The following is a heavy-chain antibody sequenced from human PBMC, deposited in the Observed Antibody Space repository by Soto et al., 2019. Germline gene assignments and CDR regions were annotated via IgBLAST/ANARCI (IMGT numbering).Heavy chain of an antibody. D-gene: IGHD1-1*01. CDR2: IAYDGSSG. J-gene: IGHJ5*02. V-gene: IGHV3-30*04. CDR1: GFSISRSA. CDR3: ARELQAGTDNVNWFAP. Sequence: QVQLVESGGGVVQPGRSLRLSCAASGFSISRSAMHWVRQAPGKGLEWVAVIAYDGSSGWYADSAKGRFTISRDNSKNTVYLQMSSLRGDDTAVYYCARELQAGTDNVNWFAPWGQGTLVTVSS.